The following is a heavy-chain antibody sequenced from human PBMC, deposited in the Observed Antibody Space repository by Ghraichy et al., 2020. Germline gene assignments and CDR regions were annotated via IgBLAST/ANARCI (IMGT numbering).Heavy chain of an antibody. Sequence: ASVKVSCKASGYTFTGYYMHWVRQAPGQGLEWMGWINPNSGGTNYAQKFQGRVTMTRDTSISTAYMELSRLRSDDTAVYYCAREVVAETPVGVYNWFDPWGQGTLVTVSS. CDR3: AREVVAETPVGVYNWFDP. D-gene: IGHD1-26*01. CDR2: INPNSGGT. CDR1: GYTFTGYY. J-gene: IGHJ5*02. V-gene: IGHV1-2*02.